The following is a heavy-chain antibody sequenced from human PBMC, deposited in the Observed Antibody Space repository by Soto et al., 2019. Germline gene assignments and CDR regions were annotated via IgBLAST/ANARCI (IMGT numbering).Heavy chain of an antibody. V-gene: IGHV4-31*03. D-gene: IGHD3-22*01. J-gene: IGHJ4*02. CDR2: IYYSGST. CDR3: ARHSSNYYYGSSGYLTIFDY. Sequence: PSETLSLTCTVSGDSISSFGYYWTWIRQHPGKGLEWIGYIYYSGSTYYNPSLKSRVTISVDTSKNQFSLKLSSVTAADTAVYYCARHSSNYYYGSSGYLTIFDYWGQGTLVTVSS. CDR1: GDSISSFGYY.